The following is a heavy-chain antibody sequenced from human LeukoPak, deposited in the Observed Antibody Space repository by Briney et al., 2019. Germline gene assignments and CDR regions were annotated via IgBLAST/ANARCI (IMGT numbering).Heavy chain of an antibody. D-gene: IGHD6-13*01. V-gene: IGHV3-30*04. CDR3: ARGIIAAVGLAFDY. Sequence: GGSLRLSCEVSGFTFSSYAMHWVRQAPGKGLEWVAVISSDGSKKDYADSVKGRFTISRDNSKNTLYLQMNSLRAEDTAVYYCARGIIAAVGLAFDYWGQGTLVTVSS. CDR1: GFTFSSYA. J-gene: IGHJ4*02. CDR2: ISSDGSKK.